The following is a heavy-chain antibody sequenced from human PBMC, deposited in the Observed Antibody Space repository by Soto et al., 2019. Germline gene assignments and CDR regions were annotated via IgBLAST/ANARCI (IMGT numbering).Heavy chain of an antibody. CDR3: ARMGYYGSGSDAFDI. Sequence: ASVKVSCKASGGTFSSYAISWVRQAPGQGLEWMGGIIPILGIANYAQKFQGRVTITADKSTSTAYMELSSLRSEDTAVYYCARMGYYGSGSDAFDIWGQGTIVTVSS. CDR2: IIPILGIA. D-gene: IGHD3-10*01. V-gene: IGHV1-69*10. J-gene: IGHJ3*02. CDR1: GGTFSSYA.